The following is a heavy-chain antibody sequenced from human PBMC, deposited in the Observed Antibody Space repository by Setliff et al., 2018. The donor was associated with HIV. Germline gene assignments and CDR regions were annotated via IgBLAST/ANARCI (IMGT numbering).Heavy chain of an antibody. Sequence: SETLSLTCTVSGGSISSSSYYWGWIRQPPGKGLEWIGSIYYSGSTNYSPSLKNRVTMSVDTSKNQFYLKLSSVTAADTAVYHCAGGRETRSGSYSSVYFDYWAQGTLVTVSS. D-gene: IGHD1-26*01. CDR3: AGGRETRSGSYSSVYFDY. V-gene: IGHV4-39*07. CDR2: IYYSGST. CDR1: GGSISSSSYY. J-gene: IGHJ4*02.